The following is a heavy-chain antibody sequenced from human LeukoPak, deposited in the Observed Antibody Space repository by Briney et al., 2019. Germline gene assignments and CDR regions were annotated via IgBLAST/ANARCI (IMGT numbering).Heavy chain of an antibody. CDR1: GGSVSSGSYY. J-gene: IGHJ4*02. CDR3: TAADTAVYYCARGGLQLPDY. V-gene: IGHV4-61*01. CDR2: FYYSGTT. Sequence: SETLSLTCTVSGGSVSSGSYYWSWIRQPPGKALEWIGCFYYSGTTDYNPSLKSRATISVDRSKNQFSLRLRSVTQFSLELKSVTAADTAVYYCARGGLQLPDYWGQGILVTVSS. D-gene: IGHD3-10*01.